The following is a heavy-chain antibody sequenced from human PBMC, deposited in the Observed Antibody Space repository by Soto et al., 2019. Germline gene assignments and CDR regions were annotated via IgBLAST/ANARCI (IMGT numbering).Heavy chain of an antibody. CDR3: ARAEYSWGFDYYYGMDV. V-gene: IGHV3-33*01. CDR2: IWYDGSNK. D-gene: IGHD1-1*01. CDR1: GFTFSSYG. Sequence: QVQLVESGGGVVQPGRSLRLSCAASGFTFSSYGMHWVRQAPGKGLEWVAVIWYDGSNKYYADSVKGRFTISRDNSKTTLYLQMNSLRAEDTAVYYCARAEYSWGFDYYYGMDVWGQGTTVTVSS. J-gene: IGHJ6*02.